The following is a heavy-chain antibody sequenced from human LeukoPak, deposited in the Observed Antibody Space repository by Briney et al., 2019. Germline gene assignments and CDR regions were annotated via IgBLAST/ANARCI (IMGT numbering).Heavy chain of an antibody. CDR1: GYTFTGYY. CDR2: INPNSGGT. V-gene: IGHV1-2*02. Sequence: ASVKVSCKASGYTFTGYYMHWVRQAPGQGLEWMGWINPNSGGTNYAQKFQGRVTMTRDTSISTAYMELSRLRSDDTAVYYCARDWAGAPGWFDPRGQGTLVTVSS. CDR3: ARDWAGAPGWFDP. J-gene: IGHJ5*02. D-gene: IGHD6-19*01.